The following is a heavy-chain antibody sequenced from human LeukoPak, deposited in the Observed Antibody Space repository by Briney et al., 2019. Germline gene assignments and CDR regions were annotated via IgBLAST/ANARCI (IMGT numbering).Heavy chain of an antibody. CDR3: ARDHLGYCSGGSCYDTFDY. J-gene: IGHJ4*02. Sequence: GGSLRLSCAASGSTFSGYWMNWVRQAPGKGLEWVANINQDGSKKYYVDSVKGRFTISRDNAKNSLYLQMNSLRAEDTAVYYCARDHLGYCSGGSCYDTFDYWGQGTLVTVSS. CDR2: INQDGSKK. D-gene: IGHD2-15*01. V-gene: IGHV3-7*05. CDR1: GSTFSGYW.